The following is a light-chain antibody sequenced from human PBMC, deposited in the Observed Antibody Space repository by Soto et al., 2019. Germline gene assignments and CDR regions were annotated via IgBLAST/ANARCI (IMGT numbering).Light chain of an antibody. V-gene: IGKV1-5*03. Sequence: DIQMTQSPSTLSASVGDRVTITCRASQSIGDWLAWYQQQPGTAPKLLIYKASTVESGVPSRFSASGSGTDFTLTISSLQPADFATYYCQHYNSDSETFGQGTKVEIK. CDR3: QHYNSDSET. CDR2: KAS. J-gene: IGKJ1*01. CDR1: QSIGDW.